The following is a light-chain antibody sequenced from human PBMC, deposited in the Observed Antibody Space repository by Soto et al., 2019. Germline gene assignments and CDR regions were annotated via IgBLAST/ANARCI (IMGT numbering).Light chain of an antibody. Sequence: EIVMTQSPATVSVSPGERATLSCRASQSISTNVAWYQQKPGQALRLLIYDASTRATAVSTRFSGSGSGTEFTLTISSLQSEDFAIYYCQQYNNWPPLTFGGGPKVEI. J-gene: IGKJ4*01. CDR2: DAS. V-gene: IGKV3-15*01. CDR3: QQYNNWPPLT. CDR1: QSISTN.